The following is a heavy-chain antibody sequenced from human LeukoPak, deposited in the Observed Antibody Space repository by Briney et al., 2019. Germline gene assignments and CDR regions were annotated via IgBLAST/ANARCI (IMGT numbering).Heavy chain of an antibody. Sequence: PSETLSLTCTVSGYSISSGYYWSWIRQPPGKGLEWIGYIYYSGSTHYNPSLKSRVTISVDTSKKQFSLKLSSVTAADTAVYFCARNWRFGEVLLGDHAFDLWGQGTMVTVSS. CDR1: GYSISSGYY. V-gene: IGHV4-61*01. CDR2: IYYSGST. CDR3: ARNWRFGEVLLGDHAFDL. J-gene: IGHJ3*01. D-gene: IGHD3-10*01.